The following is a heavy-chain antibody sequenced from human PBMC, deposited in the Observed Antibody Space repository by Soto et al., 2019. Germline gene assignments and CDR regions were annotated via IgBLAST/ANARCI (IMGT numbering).Heavy chain of an antibody. D-gene: IGHD3-16*01. V-gene: IGHV3-30*18. J-gene: IGHJ4*02. CDR1: GFTFSSHG. CDR3: AKDRVESGLGEVDY. CDR2: ISYGGSKK. Sequence: PGGSLRLSCAASGFTFSSHGMHWVRQAPGKGLEWMAVISYGGSKKYYVDSVKGRFTISRDNSKNTLYLQMNSLRAEDTAVYHCAKDRVESGLGEVDYWGQGTLVTVSS.